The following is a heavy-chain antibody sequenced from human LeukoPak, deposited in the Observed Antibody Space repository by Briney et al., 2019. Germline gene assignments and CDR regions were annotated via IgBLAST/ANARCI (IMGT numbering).Heavy chain of an antibody. J-gene: IGHJ4*02. V-gene: IGHV3-23*01. CDR3: AKSAGDFWSGDYFDY. D-gene: IGHD3-3*01. CDR1: GFIFSRYA. Sequence: PGGSLRLSCAASGFIFSRYAMSWVRQAPGKGLEWVSAISGSGDTTYYADSVKGRFTISRDNSKNTLYLQMNSLRAEDTAAYYCAKSAGDFWSGDYFDYWGQGSLVTVSS. CDR2: ISGSGDTT.